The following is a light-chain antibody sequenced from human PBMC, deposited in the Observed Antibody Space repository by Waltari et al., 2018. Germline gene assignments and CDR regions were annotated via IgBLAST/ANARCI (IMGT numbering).Light chain of an antibody. CDR1: SSDVGGYNF. V-gene: IGLV2-8*01. CDR3: SSYGGNDNLV. CDR2: EVS. Sequence: QSALTQPPPASGSPGQPVTTTCPGPSSDVGGYNFVSWYQQHPGKAPKVMIYEVSKRPSGVPDRFSGSKSGNTASLTVSGVQGEDEADYYCSSYGGNDNLVFGGGTKLTVL. J-gene: IGLJ3*02.